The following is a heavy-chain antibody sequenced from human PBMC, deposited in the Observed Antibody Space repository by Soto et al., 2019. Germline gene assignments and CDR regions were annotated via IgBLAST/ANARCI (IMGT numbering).Heavy chain of an antibody. CDR3: ARDSLALFDS. V-gene: IGHV4-61*01. Sequence: PSETLSLTCTASDGSVSSGSYYWTWMRQPPGKGLEWVGYIYSSGSTLYNPSLKSRVIISADTSMNQFSLKLSSVTAADTAVYYCARDSLALFDSWGQGTLVTVS. CDR2: IYSSGST. J-gene: IGHJ4*02. D-gene: IGHD5-12*01. CDR1: DGSVSSGSYY.